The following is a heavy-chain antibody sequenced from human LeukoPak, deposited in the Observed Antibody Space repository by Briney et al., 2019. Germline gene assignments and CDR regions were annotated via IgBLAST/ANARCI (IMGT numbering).Heavy chain of an antibody. CDR1: GFTFSGFY. Sequence: GSLKLSCAASGFTFSGFYMHWVRQASGKGLEWVGLIRSKPNSYTTVYAASVQGRFTISRDDSKNTAYLQMNSLKAEDTAVYYCTRQDCSGGSCSYVDYWGQGTLVTVSS. J-gene: IGHJ4*02. D-gene: IGHD2-15*01. CDR2: IRSKPNSYTT. CDR3: TRQDCSGGSCSYVDY. V-gene: IGHV3-73*01.